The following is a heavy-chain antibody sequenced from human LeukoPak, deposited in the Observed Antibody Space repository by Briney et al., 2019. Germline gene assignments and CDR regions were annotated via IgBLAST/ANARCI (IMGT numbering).Heavy chain of an antibody. Sequence: ASVKVSCKASGYTFTSYYMHWVRQAPGQGLEWMGIINPSGGSTSYAQKFQGRVTMTRDTSTSTVYMELSSLRSEDTAVNYCATSAMVRGVRLVGAFDIWGQGTMVTVSS. CDR1: GYTFTSYY. J-gene: IGHJ3*02. V-gene: IGHV1-46*01. CDR3: ATSAMVRGVRLVGAFDI. CDR2: INPSGGST. D-gene: IGHD3-10*01.